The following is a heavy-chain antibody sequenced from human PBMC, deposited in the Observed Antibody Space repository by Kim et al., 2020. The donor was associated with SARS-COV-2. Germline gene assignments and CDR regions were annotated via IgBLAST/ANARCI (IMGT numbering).Heavy chain of an antibody. CDR2: IRSKSNSYAT. CDR1: DFTFSDSA. Sequence: GGSLRLSCAASDFTFSDSAMHWVRQASGKGLEWVGRIRSKSNSYATAYAASVKGRFTISRDDSKNTSYLQMNSLKTEDTAVYYFSRVPGTTSAFWYAFD. D-gene: IGHD1-1*01. CDR3: SRVPGTTSAFWYAFD. J-gene: IGHJ3*02. V-gene: IGHV3-73*01.